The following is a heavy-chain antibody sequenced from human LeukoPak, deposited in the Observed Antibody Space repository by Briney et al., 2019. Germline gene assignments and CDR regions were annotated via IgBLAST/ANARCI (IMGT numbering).Heavy chain of an antibody. V-gene: IGHV3-33*01. CDR1: GFTFSSYG. J-gene: IGHJ3*02. D-gene: IGHD3-10*01. CDR3: ARVGSGSYPAFDI. CDR2: IWYDGSNK. Sequence: GGSLRLSCAASGFTFSSYGMHWVRQAPGKGLEWVAVIWYDGSNKYYAGSVKGRFTISRDNSKNTLYLQMNSLRAEDTAVYYCARVGSGSYPAFDIWGQGTMVTVSS.